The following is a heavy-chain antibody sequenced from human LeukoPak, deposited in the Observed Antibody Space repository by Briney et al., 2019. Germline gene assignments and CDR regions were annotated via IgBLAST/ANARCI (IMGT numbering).Heavy chain of an antibody. V-gene: IGHV1-2*02. Sequence: ASVKVSCKASGYTFTSYGISWVRQAPGQGLEWMGWINPNSGGTNYAQKFQGRVTMTRDTSISTAYMELSRLRSDDTAVYYCARATMITFGGVILWFDYWGQGTLVTVSS. CDR2: INPNSGGT. CDR3: ARATMITFGGVILWFDY. CDR1: GYTFTSYG. J-gene: IGHJ4*02. D-gene: IGHD3-16*01.